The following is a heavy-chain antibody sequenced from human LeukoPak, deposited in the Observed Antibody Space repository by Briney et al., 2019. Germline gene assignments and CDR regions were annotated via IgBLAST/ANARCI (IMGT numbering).Heavy chain of an antibody. J-gene: IGHJ6*03. V-gene: IGHV4-59*11. CDR3: GRDALVGYFSYYYMDV. D-gene: IGHD2-15*01. Sequence: SETLSLTCTVSGGSISSHYWTWIRQSPVKGLQWIGDISNSGSTSYNPSLKSRVTISIDTSKNQFSLKLSSVTAADTAVYYCGRDALVGYFSYYYMDVWGRGTTVTVSS. CDR2: ISNSGST. CDR1: GGSISSHY.